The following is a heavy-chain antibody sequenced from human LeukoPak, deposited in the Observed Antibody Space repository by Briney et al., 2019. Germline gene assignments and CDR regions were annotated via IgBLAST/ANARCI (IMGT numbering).Heavy chain of an antibody. V-gene: IGHV3-48*03. J-gene: IGHJ6*03. CDR2: ISSSGSTI. D-gene: IGHD1-14*01. CDR1: GFTFSSYE. Sequence: GGSLRLSCAASGFTFSSYEMNWVRQAPGKGLEWVSYISSSGSTIYYADSVKGRFTISRDNAKNSLYLQMNSLKTEDTAVYYCTTSSNRVYYYYYMDVWGKGTTVTISS. CDR3: TTSSNRVYYYYYMDV.